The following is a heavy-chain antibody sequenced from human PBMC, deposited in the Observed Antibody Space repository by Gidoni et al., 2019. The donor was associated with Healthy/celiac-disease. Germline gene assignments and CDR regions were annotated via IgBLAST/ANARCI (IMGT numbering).Heavy chain of an antibody. J-gene: IGHJ4*02. CDR1: GFTFSSYA. Sequence: EVQLLESGGGLVQPGGSLRLSCAASGFTFSSYAMSWVRQAPGKGLEWVSAIRGSGGSTYYADSVKGRFTISRDNSKNTLYLQMNSLRAEDTAVYYCAKDPGYYDSSGEFDYWGQGTLVTVSS. CDR2: IRGSGGST. D-gene: IGHD3-22*01. V-gene: IGHV3-23*01. CDR3: AKDPGYYDSSGEFDY.